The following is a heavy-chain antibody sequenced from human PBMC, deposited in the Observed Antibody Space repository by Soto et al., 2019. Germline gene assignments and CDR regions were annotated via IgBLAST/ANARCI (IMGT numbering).Heavy chain of an antibody. CDR2: ISGSGGST. CDR3: AKDSIMITFGESNDAFDI. V-gene: IGHV3-23*01. J-gene: IGHJ3*02. CDR1: GFTFSSYA. Sequence: EVQLLESGGGLVQPGGSLRLSCAASGFTFSSYAMSWVRQAPGKGLEWVSAISGSGGSTYYADSVKGRFTISRDNSKNTLYLQMNSLRAEDTAVYYCAKDSIMITFGESNDAFDIWGQGTMVTVSS. D-gene: IGHD3-16*01.